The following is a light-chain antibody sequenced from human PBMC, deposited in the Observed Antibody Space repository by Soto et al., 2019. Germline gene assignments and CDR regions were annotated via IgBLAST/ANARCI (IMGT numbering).Light chain of an antibody. V-gene: IGKV3-20*01. CDR3: EHYGTSPPLT. CDR2: DAS. CDR1: QTVSNNY. Sequence: EIVLTQSPGTLSLSPGERATLSCRASQTVSNNYLAWYQQKPGQAPRLLIYDASSRATGIPDRFSGSGSATDVTLTISRLEHEDFAVYYCEHYGTSPPLTFGGGTKVEVK. J-gene: IGKJ4*01.